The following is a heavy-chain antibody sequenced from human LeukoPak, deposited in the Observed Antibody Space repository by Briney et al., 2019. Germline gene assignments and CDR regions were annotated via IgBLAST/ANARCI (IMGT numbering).Heavy chain of an antibody. CDR1: GASINSGTYY. CDR3: AREPRGYCSSTSCYAFDI. CDR2: FSYSGNI. V-gene: IGHV4-39*07. Sequence: SETLSLTCTVSGASINSGTYYWGWVRQPPGKGLEWIGTFSYSGNIYYNPSLKSRVTISVDTSKNQFSLKLSSVTAADTAVYYCAREPRGYCSSTSCYAFDIWGQGTMVTVSS. J-gene: IGHJ3*02. D-gene: IGHD2-2*01.